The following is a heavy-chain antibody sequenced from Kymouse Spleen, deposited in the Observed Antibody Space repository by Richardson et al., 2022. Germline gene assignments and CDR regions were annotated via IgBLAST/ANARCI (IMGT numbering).Heavy chain of an antibody. Sequence: QVQLVESGGGVVQPGRSLRLSCAASGFTFSSYGMHWVRQAPGKGLEWVAVIWYDGSNKYYADSVKGRFTISRDNSKNTLYLQMNSLRAEDTAVYYCAREEYSSGWSYYYYGMDVWGQGTTVTVSS. CDR2: IWYDGSNK. D-gene: IGHD6-19*01. J-gene: IGHJ6*02. CDR3: AREEYSSGWSYYYYGMDV. V-gene: IGHV3-33*01. CDR1: GFTFSSYG.